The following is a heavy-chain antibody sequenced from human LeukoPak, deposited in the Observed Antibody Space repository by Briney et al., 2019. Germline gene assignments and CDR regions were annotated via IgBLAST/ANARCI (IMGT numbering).Heavy chain of an antibody. CDR1: GYTFTGYY. D-gene: IGHD7-27*01. CDR3: AIRKITGGSYYGMDV. J-gene: IGHJ6*02. CDR2: INPNSGGT. Sequence: ASVKVSCKASGYTFTGYYMHWVRQAPGQGLEWMGWINPNSGGTNYAQKFQGRVTMTRDTSISTAYMELSRLRSDDTAVYYCAIRKITGGSYYGMDVWGQGNTVTVSS. V-gene: IGHV1-2*02.